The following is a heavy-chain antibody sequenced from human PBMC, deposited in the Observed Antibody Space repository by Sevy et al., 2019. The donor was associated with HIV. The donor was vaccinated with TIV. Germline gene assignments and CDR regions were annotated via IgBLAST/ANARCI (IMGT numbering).Heavy chain of an antibody. D-gene: IGHD3-16*01. J-gene: IGHJ5*02. CDR1: GGSICPYF. V-gene: IGHV4-4*07. Sequence: SETLSLTCSVSGGSICPYFWAWIRQPAGKQLEWIGRISSSGISNSNPSLKSRVTMSIDTSKNDFSLKLSSVTAADTAFYYCARDDLETGGRYWSDLWGQGTLVTVSS. CDR2: ISSSGIS. CDR3: ARDDLETGGRYWSDL.